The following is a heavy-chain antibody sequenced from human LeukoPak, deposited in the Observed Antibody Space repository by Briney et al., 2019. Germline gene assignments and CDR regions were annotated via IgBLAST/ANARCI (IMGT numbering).Heavy chain of an antibody. CDR1: GGSISSGSNY. V-gene: IGHV4-39*07. CDR3: ARSDGYGLVGI. CDR2: IYSSGST. D-gene: IGHD3-10*01. J-gene: IGHJ3*02. Sequence: PSETLSLTCNVSGGSISSGSNYWGWIRQPPGKTLEWIGSIYSSGSTYYNPSLKSRVIILIDTSKNHFSLTLSSVTAADTAVYYCARSDGYGLVGIWGQGTVVTVSS.